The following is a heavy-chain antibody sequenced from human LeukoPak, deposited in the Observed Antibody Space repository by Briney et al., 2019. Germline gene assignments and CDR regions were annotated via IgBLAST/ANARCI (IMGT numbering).Heavy chain of an antibody. J-gene: IGHJ6*03. V-gene: IGHV4-34*01. CDR2: INHSGST. CDR3: ARGTNYYDYYYYMDV. Sequence: SETLSLTCAVYGGSFSGYYWSWIRQPPGKGLEWIGEINHSGSTNYNPSLKSRVTISVDTSKNQFSLKLSSVTAADTAVYYCARGTNYYDYYYYMDVWGKGTTVTVSS. CDR1: GGSFSGYY. D-gene: IGHD4/OR15-4a*01.